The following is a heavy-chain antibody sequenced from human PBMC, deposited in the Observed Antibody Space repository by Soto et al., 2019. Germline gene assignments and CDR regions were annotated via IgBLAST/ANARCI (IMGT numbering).Heavy chain of an antibody. Sequence: QVQLVQSGAGVKKPESSVKVSCKASGGTFSSYAISWVRQAPGQGLEWMGGIIPIFGPANYEQKFQGRVTITAYESTSTAHMVLSSLRSEDTAEDYCARDGAEETAMVTPWGQGTLVTVSS. J-gene: IGHJ4*02. CDR2: IIPIFGPA. V-gene: IGHV1-69*12. CDR1: GGTFSSYA. D-gene: IGHD5-18*01. CDR3: ARDGAEETAMVTP.